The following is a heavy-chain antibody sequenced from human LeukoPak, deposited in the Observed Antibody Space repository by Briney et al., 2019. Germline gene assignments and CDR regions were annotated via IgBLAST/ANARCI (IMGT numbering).Heavy chain of an antibody. CDR2: IIPILGIA. D-gene: IGHD5-18*01. V-gene: IGHV1-69*04. J-gene: IGHJ4*02. Sequence: SVTVSFTASGGTFIIYAISWVRQAPGQGREWMGRIIPILGIANYAHKFQGRLTITADKPSSTAYMELSSLRSEDTAVYYCARLDTAMVIDYWGQGTLVTVSS. CDR1: GGTFIIYA. CDR3: ARLDTAMVIDY.